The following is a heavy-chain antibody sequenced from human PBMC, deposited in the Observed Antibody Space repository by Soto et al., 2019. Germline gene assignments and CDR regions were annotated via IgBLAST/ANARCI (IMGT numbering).Heavy chain of an antibody. CDR2: IYWDDDK. J-gene: IGHJ5*02. Sequence: QITLKESGPTLVKPTQTLTLTCTFSGFSLSTSGVGVGWIRQPPGKALEWLALIYWDDDKRYSPSLKSRLTITKDTSKNQVVLTMTNMDPVDTATYYCAPRRWQQLANWFDPWGQGTLVTVSS. CDR1: GFSLSTSGVG. V-gene: IGHV2-5*02. CDR3: APRRWQQLANWFDP. D-gene: IGHD6-13*01.